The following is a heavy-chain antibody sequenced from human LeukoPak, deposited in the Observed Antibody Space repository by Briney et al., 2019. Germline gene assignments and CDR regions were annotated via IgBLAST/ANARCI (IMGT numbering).Heavy chain of an antibody. CDR1: GFTVSSNY. CDR3: ARDLSQAYGMDV. CDR2: IYTGGST. Sequence: GGSLRLSCAASGFTVSSNYMSWVRQAPGKGLEWVSVIYTGGSTYYADSVKGRFTISRDNSKNTLYLQMNSLRAEDTAVYYCARDLSQAYGMDVWGQGTTVTVFS. V-gene: IGHV3-53*01. J-gene: IGHJ6*02.